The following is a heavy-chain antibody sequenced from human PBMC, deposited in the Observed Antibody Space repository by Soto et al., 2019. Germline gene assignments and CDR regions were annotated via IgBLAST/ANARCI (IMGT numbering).Heavy chain of an antibody. V-gene: IGHV1-3*01. Sequence: ASVKVSCKASGYTFTSYAMHWVRQAPGQRPEWMGWINAGNGNTKYSQKFQGRVTITRDTSASTAYMELRSLRSEDTAVYYCAREGYYDSSGGFFDYWGQGTLVTVSS. CDR3: AREGYYDSSGGFFDY. CDR1: GYTFTSYA. D-gene: IGHD3-22*01. CDR2: INAGNGNT. J-gene: IGHJ4*02.